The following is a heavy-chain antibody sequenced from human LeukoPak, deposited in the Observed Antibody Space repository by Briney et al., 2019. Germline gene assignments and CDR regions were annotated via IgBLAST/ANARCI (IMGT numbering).Heavy chain of an antibody. V-gene: IGHV3-48*02. D-gene: IGHD6-13*01. J-gene: IGHJ4*02. Sequence: GGSLRLSCAASGFTFSSYNMNWVRQAPGKGLEWVAYITLSRTTIYYADSVKGRFTISRDNAKNSLSLQMNSLRDEDTAVYYCARETPDSSSWTAFDFWGQGTLVTVSS. CDR2: ITLSRTTI. CDR3: ARETPDSSSWTAFDF. CDR1: GFTFSSYN.